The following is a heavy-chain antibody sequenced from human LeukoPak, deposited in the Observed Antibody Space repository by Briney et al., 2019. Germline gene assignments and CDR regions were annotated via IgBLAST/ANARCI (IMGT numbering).Heavy chain of an antibody. V-gene: IGHV3-7*01. J-gene: IGHJ6*03. CDR2: IKQDGSEK. D-gene: IGHD6-19*01. CDR3: CSVAGYYYYYMDV. Sequence: GGSLRLSCAASGFTFSDAWMSWVRQAPGKGLEWVANIKQDGSEKYYVDSVKGRFTISRDNAKNSLYLQMNSLRAEDTAVYYCCSVAGYYYYYMDVWGKGTTVTVSS. CDR1: GFTFSDAW.